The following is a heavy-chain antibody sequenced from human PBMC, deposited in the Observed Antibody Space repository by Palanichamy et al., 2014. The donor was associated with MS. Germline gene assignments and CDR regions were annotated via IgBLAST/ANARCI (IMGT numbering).Heavy chain of an antibody. V-gene: IGHV3-7*01. CDR3: ARDLDFWRFDL. J-gene: IGHJ5*02. CDR2: IMKDGGEK. D-gene: IGHD3-3*01. CDR1: GFTFSGYW. Sequence: EVQLVESGGGLVQPGGSLTLSCAASGFTFSGYWMSWVRQAPGRGLEWVANIMKDGGEKIYLDSVKGRFSVSRDNAKNSLYLQMNSLRAEDTAVYYCARDLDFWRFDLWGQGTLVPVAS.